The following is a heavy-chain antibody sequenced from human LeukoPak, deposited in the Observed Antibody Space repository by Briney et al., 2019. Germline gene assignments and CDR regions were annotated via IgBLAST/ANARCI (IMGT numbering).Heavy chain of an antibody. J-gene: IGHJ4*02. Sequence: GGSLRLSCAASGFTFSSYAIHWVRQAPGKGLEWVAAISYDGSKKYYADSVKGRFTISRDNSKNTLYLQMNSLRAEDTAVYYCAREADCGGGSCYSGFDYWGQGILVIVSS. CDR3: AREADCGGGSCYSGFDY. D-gene: IGHD2-15*01. CDR2: ISYDGSKK. CDR1: GFTFSSYA. V-gene: IGHV3-30*04.